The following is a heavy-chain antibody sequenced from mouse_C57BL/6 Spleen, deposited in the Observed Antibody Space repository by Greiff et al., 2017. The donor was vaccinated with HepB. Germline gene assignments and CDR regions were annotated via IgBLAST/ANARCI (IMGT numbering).Heavy chain of an antibody. CDR3: ARKELITTAVFDY. Sequence: QVQLQQSGAELVRPGPSVKVSCKASGYAFTNYLIEWVKQRPGQGLEWIGVINPGSGGTNYNEKFKGKATLTADKSSSTAYMQLSSLTSEDSAVYFCARKELITTAVFDYWGQGTTLTVSS. D-gene: IGHD1-1*01. V-gene: IGHV1-54*01. J-gene: IGHJ2*01. CDR2: INPGSGGT. CDR1: GYAFTNYL.